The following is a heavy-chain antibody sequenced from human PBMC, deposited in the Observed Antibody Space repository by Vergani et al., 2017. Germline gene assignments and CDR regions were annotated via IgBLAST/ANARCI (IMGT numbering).Heavy chain of an antibody. V-gene: IGHV3-23*03. D-gene: IGHD3-22*01. CDR2: IYSGGST. Sequence: EVQLLESGGGLVQPGGSLRLSCAASGFTFSSYAMSWVRQAPGKGLEWVSVIYSGGSTYYADSVKGRFTISRDNSKNTLYLQMNSLRAEDTAVYYCASTLPRSLDYDSSGYPWYFDYWGQGTLVTVSS. CDR3: ASTLPRSLDYDSSGYPWYFDY. CDR1: GFTFSSYA. J-gene: IGHJ4*02.